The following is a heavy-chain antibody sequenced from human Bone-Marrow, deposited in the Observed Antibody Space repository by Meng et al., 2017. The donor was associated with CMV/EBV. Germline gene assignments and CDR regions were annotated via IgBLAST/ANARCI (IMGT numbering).Heavy chain of an antibody. CDR2: IIPILGIA. V-gene: IGHV1-69*10. CDR1: GGTFSSYA. D-gene: IGHD3-3*01. Sequence: SVKVSCKASGGTFSSYAISWVRQAPGQGLEWMGGIIPILGIANYAQKFQGRVTITADKSTSTAYMELSSLRSEDTAVYYCAKASLSLRSSLRFLEWLPVGMDVWGQGTTVTVSS. J-gene: IGHJ6*02. CDR3: AKASLSLRSSLRFLEWLPVGMDV.